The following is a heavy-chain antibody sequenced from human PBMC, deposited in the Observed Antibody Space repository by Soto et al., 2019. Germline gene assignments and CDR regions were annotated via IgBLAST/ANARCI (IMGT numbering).Heavy chain of an antibody. Sequence: SQTLSLTCSISGDSVASDIAAWIWIRQSPSRGLEWLGRTYYKSKWNNDYALSVKSRITISPDTSQNQFSLDLDSVTPEDTAVYYCEGVTLFRGMDVWGQGTPVTVSS. CDR1: GDSVASDIAA. J-gene: IGHJ6*02. CDR2: TYYKSKWNN. V-gene: IGHV6-1*01. CDR3: EGVTLFRGMDV.